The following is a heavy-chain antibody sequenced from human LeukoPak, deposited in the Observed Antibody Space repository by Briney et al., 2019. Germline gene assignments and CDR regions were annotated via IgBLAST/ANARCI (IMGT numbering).Heavy chain of an antibody. CDR3: ARPGGDGYNYGDWYFDL. CDR1: GYRFTSYW. J-gene: IGHJ2*01. Sequence: GESLKISCKCSGYRFTSYWIGWVRQMPGKGPEWMGIIYPGDSDTRYSPSFQGQVTISADKSISTAYLQWSSLKASDTAMYYCARPGGDGYNYGDWYFDLWGRGTLVTVSS. V-gene: IGHV5-51*01. CDR2: IYPGDSDT. D-gene: IGHD5-24*01.